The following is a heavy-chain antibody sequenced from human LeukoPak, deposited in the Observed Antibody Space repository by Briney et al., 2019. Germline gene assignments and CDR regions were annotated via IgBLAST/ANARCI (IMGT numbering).Heavy chain of an antibody. V-gene: IGHV3-30*02. CDR3: ARSYGTIVFDS. CDR2: IRYHGSDK. CDR1: GFTFSTCG. D-gene: IGHD1-14*01. J-gene: IGHJ4*02. Sequence: GGSLRLSCAASGFTFSTCGMHWVRQAPGKGLEWVAFIRYHGSDKYYADSVKGRFTISRDNAENTLYLQMDSLRVDDTAVYYCARSYGTIVFDSWGQGILVTVSS.